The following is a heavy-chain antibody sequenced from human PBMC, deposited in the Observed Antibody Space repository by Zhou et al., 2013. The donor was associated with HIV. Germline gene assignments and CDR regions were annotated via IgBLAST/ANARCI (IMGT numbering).Heavy chain of an antibody. D-gene: IGHD5-12*01. CDR2: VIPLLGTT. J-gene: IGHJ4*02. V-gene: IGHV1-69*11. Sequence: QVQLVQSGAEVKKPGSSVKVSCMGSGDTFSSSSISWVRQAPGHGLEWMGGVIPLLGTTNYAQRFEGRVTISADESTNTVYMELASLSSEDTATYYCAKEGGRVAKTHFDFWGQGTLVTVSS. CDR3: AKEGGRVAKTHFDF. CDR1: GDTFSSSS.